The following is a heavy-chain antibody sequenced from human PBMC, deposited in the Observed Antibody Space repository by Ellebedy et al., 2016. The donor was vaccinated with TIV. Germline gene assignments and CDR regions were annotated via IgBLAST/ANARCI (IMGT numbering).Heavy chain of an antibody. CDR3: ARNPPTYNWVDS. Sequence: PSETLSLTCTVSGDSLSRSSYYWGWFRQPPGKGLEWIGNIYYSGDTDYNPSLKSRVTMSVDTSKNQFSLNLRSVTAADRAVYYCARNPPTYNWVDSWGQGILVTVSS. CDR1: GDSLSRSSYY. V-gene: IGHV4-39*01. CDR2: IYYSGDT. J-gene: IGHJ5*01.